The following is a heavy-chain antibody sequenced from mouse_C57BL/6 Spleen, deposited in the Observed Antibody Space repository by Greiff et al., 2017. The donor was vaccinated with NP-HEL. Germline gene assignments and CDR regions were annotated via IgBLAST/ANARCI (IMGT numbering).Heavy chain of an antibody. CDR2: INPSTGGT. CDR1: GYSFTGYY. J-gene: IGHJ3*01. Sequence: EVQLQQSGPELVKPGASVKISCKASGYSFTGYYMHWVKQSSEKSLEWIGGINPSTGGTSYNQKFKGKATLTVDKSSSTAYMQLKSLTSEDSAVYYCARRDSNPFAYWGQGTLVTVSA. D-gene: IGHD2-5*01. CDR3: ARRDSNPFAY. V-gene: IGHV1-43*01.